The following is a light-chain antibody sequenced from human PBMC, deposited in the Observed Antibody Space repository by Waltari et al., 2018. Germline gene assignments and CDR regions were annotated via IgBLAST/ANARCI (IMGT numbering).Light chain of an antibody. CDR3: CSYTRSVSLV. Sequence: QSALTQPASVSGSPGQSISISCTGTSRDVGGYNFVSWYQRLPGKAPNLIIYDFGNRPSGVSNRFSGSKSGNSASLIISGLHADDEADYYCCSYTRSVSLVFGGGTKLTVL. CDR2: DFG. CDR1: SRDVGGYNF. V-gene: IGLV2-14*03. J-gene: IGLJ2*01.